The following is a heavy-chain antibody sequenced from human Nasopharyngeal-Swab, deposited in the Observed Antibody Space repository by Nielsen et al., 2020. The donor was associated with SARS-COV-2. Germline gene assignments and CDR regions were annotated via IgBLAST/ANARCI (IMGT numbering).Heavy chain of an antibody. D-gene: IGHD2-2*01. V-gene: IGHV4-59*01. CDR2: IYYSGST. Sequence: WIRQPPGKGLEWIGYIYYSGSTNHNPSLKSRVTISVDTSKNQFSLKLSSVTAADTAVYYCARAHIVVVPAHNWFDPWGQGTLVTVSS. CDR3: ARAHIVVVPAHNWFDP. J-gene: IGHJ5*02.